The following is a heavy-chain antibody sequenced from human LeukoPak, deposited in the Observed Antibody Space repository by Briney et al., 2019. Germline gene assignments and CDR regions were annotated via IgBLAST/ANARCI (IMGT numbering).Heavy chain of an antibody. J-gene: IGHJ4*02. CDR3: ARHDAGIAARPFDN. V-gene: IGHV4-4*09. CDR1: GGSISTYY. D-gene: IGHD6-6*01. Sequence: ASETLSLTCTISGGSISTYYWSWIRRPPGKGLEWIAYIHASGPTNYNPSLKSRITISVDTSKNQFSLKLSSVTAADTAVYYCARHDAGIAARPFDNWGQGTLVTVSS. CDR2: IHASGPT.